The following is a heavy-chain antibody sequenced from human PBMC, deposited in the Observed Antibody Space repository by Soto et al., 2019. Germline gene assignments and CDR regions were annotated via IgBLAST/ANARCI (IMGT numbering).Heavy chain of an antibody. CDR1: GGSISSGNYY. D-gene: IGHD2-15*01. CDR3: ATMGTPATGLYFFDY. Sequence: QVQLQESGPGLVKPSQTLSLTCTVSGGSISSGNYYWSWIRQPPGKGLEWIGFISCSGSTYYSTSLKSRVTISVDTSKSQFSLNLSFVTAADTAVYYCATMGTPATGLYFFDYWGQGSLVTVSS. J-gene: IGHJ4*02. V-gene: IGHV4-30-4*01. CDR2: ISCSGST.